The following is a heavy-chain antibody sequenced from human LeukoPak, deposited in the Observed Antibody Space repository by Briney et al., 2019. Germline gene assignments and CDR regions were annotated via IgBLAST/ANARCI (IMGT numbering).Heavy chain of an antibody. CDR2: IYYSGST. Sequence: SETLSLTCTVSGGSISSSSYYWGWIRQPPGKGLEWIGSIYYSGSTYYNPSLKSRVTISVDTSKNQFSLKLSSVTAADTAVYYCARTPARPNLYYFDYWGQGTLVTVSS. D-gene: IGHD6-6*01. V-gene: IGHV4-39*07. CDR1: GGSISSSSYY. CDR3: ARTPARPNLYYFDY. J-gene: IGHJ4*02.